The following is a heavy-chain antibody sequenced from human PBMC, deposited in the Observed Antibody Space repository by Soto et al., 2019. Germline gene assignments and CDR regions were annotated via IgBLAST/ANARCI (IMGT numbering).Heavy chain of an antibody. J-gene: IGHJ4*02. CDR2: ISGSGGST. D-gene: IGHD3-10*01. CDR3: AKIRGFNVNY. Sequence: EVQLLESGGGLVQPGGSLRLSYAASGFTFSSYAMSWVRQAPGKGLEWVSAISGSGGSTYYADSVKGRFTISRDNSKNALYLQMNSLRVEDTAVYYCAKIRGFNVNYWGQGTLVTVSS. V-gene: IGHV3-23*01. CDR1: GFTFSSYA.